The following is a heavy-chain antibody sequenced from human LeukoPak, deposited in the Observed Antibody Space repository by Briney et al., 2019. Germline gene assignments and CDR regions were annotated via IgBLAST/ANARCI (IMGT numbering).Heavy chain of an antibody. CDR1: GSTFSSYA. CDR2: ICGSGGST. Sequence: GGSLRLSCAASGSTFSSYAMSWVRQAPGKGLEWVSAICGSGGSTYYADSVKGRFTISRDNSKNTLYLQMNSLRAEDTAVYYCAKDSPYSSSWYPYYFDYWGQGTLVTVSS. V-gene: IGHV3-23*01. CDR3: AKDSPYSSSWYPYYFDY. J-gene: IGHJ4*02. D-gene: IGHD6-13*01.